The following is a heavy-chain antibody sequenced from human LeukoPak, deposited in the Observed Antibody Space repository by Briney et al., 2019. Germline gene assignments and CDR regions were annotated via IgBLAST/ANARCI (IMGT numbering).Heavy chain of an antibody. J-gene: IGHJ4*02. CDR2: ISSSGSTI. V-gene: IGHV3-48*04. Sequence: GSLRLSCAASGFTFDDYGMSWVRQAPGKGLEWVSYISSSGSTIYYADSVKGRFTISRDNAKNSLYLQMNSLRAEDTAVYYCARADSSSSDYWGQGTLVTVSS. D-gene: IGHD6-6*01. CDR3: ARADSSSSDY. CDR1: GFTFDDYG.